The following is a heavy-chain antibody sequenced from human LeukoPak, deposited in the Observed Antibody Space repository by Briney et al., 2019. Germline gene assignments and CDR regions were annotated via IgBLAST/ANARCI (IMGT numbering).Heavy chain of an antibody. CDR3: AKPRRPWLEIYGEDFDY. CDR1: GFTFSSYA. Sequence: GGSLRLSCAASGFTFSSYAMSWVRQAPGKGLEWVSAISGSGGSTYYADSVKGRFTISRDNSKNTLYLQMNSLRAEDTAVYYCAKPRRPWLEIYGEDFDYWGQGTLVTVSS. V-gene: IGHV3-23*01. CDR2: ISGSGGST. J-gene: IGHJ4*02. D-gene: IGHD4-17*01.